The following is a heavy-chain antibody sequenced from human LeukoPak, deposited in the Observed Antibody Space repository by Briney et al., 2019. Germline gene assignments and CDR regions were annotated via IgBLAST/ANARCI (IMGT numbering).Heavy chain of an antibody. CDR3: AKARGYCSGGTCYSGFDY. D-gene: IGHD2-15*01. CDR1: GFAFSDYE. CDR2: ISSSGSII. J-gene: IGHJ4*02. V-gene: IGHV3-48*03. Sequence: GGSLRLSCASSGFAFSDYEMNWVRQAPGKGLEWVSYISSSGSIIYYADSVKGRFTISRDNSKNTLYLQMNSLRAEDTAVYYCAKARGYCSGGTCYSGFDYWGQGTLVTVSS.